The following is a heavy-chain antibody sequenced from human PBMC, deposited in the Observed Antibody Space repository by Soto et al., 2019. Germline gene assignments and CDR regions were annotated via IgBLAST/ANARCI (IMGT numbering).Heavy chain of an antibody. D-gene: IGHD4-17*01. J-gene: IGHJ5*02. Sequence: QVQLVESGGGVVQPGRSLRLSCAASGFTFSSYAMHWVRQAPGKGLEWLAVISYDGSNKYYADSVKGRFTISRDNSKNTLYLQMNSLRAEDTAVYYCARDSLDYGDYPYNWFDPWGQGTLVTVSS. CDR1: GFTFSSYA. CDR3: ARDSLDYGDYPYNWFDP. CDR2: ISYDGSNK. V-gene: IGHV3-30-3*01.